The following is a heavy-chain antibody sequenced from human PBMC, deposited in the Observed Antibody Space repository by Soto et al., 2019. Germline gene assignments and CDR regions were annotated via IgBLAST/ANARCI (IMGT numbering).Heavy chain of an antibody. V-gene: IGHV5-51*01. CDR1: GYSFPSYW. J-gene: IGHJ6*03. CDR2: IYPGDSDT. Sequence: PGESLKISCKGSGYSFPSYWIGWVRQMPGKGLEWMGIIYPGDSDTRYSPSFQGQVTISADKSISTAYLQWSSLKASDTAMYYCARASRRGNYYMDVWGKGTTVTVSS. CDR3: ARASRRGNYYMDV.